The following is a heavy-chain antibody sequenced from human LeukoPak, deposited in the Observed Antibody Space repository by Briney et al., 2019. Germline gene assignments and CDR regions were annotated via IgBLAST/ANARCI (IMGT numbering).Heavy chain of an antibody. D-gene: IGHD1-26*01. J-gene: IGHJ4*02. V-gene: IGHV1-3*01. CDR3: ARARYSGSYSNHYFDY. CDR1: GYTFTSYA. CDR2: INAGNGNT. Sequence: ASVKVSCKASGYTFTSYAMHWVRQAPGQRLEWMGWINAGNGNTKYSQKFQGRVTITRDTSASTAYMELSSLRSEDTAVYYCARARYSGSYSNHYFDYWGQGTLVTVSS.